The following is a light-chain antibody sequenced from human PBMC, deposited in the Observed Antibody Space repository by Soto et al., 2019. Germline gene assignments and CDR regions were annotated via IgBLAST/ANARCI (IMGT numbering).Light chain of an antibody. CDR3: QQYHDWPIT. V-gene: IGKV3-15*01. J-gene: IGKJ5*01. CDR2: GAS. Sequence: EIVLTQSPGTLSLSPGERSTLSCRASQSISSYLAWYQQKPGQAPRLLIYGASTRATGIPARFSGSGSGTEFTLTISSLQSDDFAVYSCQQYHDWPITFGQGTRLE. CDR1: QSISSY.